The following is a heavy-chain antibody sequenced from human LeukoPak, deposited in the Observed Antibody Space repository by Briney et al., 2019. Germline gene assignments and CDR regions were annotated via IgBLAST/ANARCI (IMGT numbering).Heavy chain of an antibody. J-gene: IGHJ4*02. Sequence: ASVKVSCKASGGTFSSYTISWVRQPPGQGLEWMGRIIPILGIANYAQKFQGRVTITADKSTSTAYMELSSLRSEDTAVYYCARYVYYDSSGYPNYYFDYWGQGTLVTVSS. CDR3: ARYVYYDSSGYPNYYFDY. CDR1: GGTFSSYT. D-gene: IGHD3-22*01. CDR2: IIPILGIA. V-gene: IGHV1-69*02.